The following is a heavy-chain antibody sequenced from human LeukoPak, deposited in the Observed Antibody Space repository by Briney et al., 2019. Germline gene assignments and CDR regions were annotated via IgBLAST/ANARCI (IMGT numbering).Heavy chain of an antibody. Sequence: ASVKVSCKASGYTFTSYDINWVRQAPGQGLEWMGWMNPNSGNTGYAQKFQGRVTMTRDTSISTGYMELSRLRFDDTAVYYCARDQGDLNFDYWGQGTLVTVSS. V-gene: IGHV1-8*01. J-gene: IGHJ4*02. CDR1: GYTFTSYD. D-gene: IGHD3-16*01. CDR3: ARDQGDLNFDY. CDR2: MNPNSGNT.